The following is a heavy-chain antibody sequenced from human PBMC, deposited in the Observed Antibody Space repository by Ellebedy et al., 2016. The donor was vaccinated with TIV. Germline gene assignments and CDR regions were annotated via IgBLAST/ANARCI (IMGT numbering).Heavy chain of an antibody. D-gene: IGHD5-18*01. Sequence: GESLKISCAGSGFTFGNYWMNWVRQAPGKGLEWVSHISSSGTTIYYADSVKGRFTISRDNAQNSLYLQMNSLRAEDTAVYYCASKDTAMVRNDGYWGQGTLVTVSS. J-gene: IGHJ4*02. CDR1: GFTFGNYW. CDR2: ISSSGTTI. CDR3: ASKDTAMVRNDGY. V-gene: IGHV3-48*01.